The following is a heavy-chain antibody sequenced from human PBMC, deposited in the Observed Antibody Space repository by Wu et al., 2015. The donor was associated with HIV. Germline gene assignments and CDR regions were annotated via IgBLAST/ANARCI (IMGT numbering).Heavy chain of an antibody. V-gene: IGHV1-18*01. J-gene: IGHJ1*01. CDR2: ISTYTGNT. D-gene: IGHD2-2*01. CDR3: ARQDIVVVPGVKQSAEGFHH. Sequence: QVQLVQSGAEVKKPGASVKVSCKASGYTFTSYDISWVRQAPGQGLEWMGWISTYTGNTNYVQNLQDRVTMTTDTSTSTAYMELRSLRSDDTAVYYCARQDIVVVPGVKQSAEGFHHWGQGTLVIVSS. CDR1: GYTFTSYD.